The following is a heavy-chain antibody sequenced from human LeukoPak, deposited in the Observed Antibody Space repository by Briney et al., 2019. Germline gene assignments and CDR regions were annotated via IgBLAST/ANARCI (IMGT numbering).Heavy chain of an antibody. V-gene: IGHV3-21*01. D-gene: IGHD6-19*01. J-gene: IGHJ4*02. CDR1: GFTFSSYS. Sequence: PGGSLRLSCAASGFTFSSYSMNWVRQAPGKGLEWVSSISSSSSYIYYADSVKGRFTISRDNAKNSLYLQMNSLRAEDTAVYYCAPRGRIAVAGRGYWGQGTLVTVSS. CDR3: APRGRIAVAGRGY. CDR2: ISSSSSYI.